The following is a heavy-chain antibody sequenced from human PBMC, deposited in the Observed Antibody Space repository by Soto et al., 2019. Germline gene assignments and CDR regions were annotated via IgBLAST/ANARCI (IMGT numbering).Heavy chain of an antibody. CDR2: IYYSGSP. CDR3: ARGPPFH. Sequence: SDTLSLTSPPSGASVSIYYWSWIRQPPGKGLEWIGYIYYSGSPNYNPSLKSRVTISLDTSKNQFSLKLSSVTAEATAVYYCARGPPFHWGQGTLVTVSS. J-gene: IGHJ4*02. D-gene: IGHD1-26*01. CDR1: GASVSIYY. V-gene: IGHV4-59*02.